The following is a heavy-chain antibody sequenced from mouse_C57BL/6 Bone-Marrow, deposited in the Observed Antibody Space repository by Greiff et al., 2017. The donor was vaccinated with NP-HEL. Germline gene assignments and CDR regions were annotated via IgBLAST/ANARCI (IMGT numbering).Heavy chain of an antibody. CDR3: ARRSLITPVVPHGYFDV. J-gene: IGHJ1*03. CDR2: ISNGGGST. Sequence: EVHLVESGGGLVQPGGSLKLSCAASGFTFSDYYMYWVRQTPEKRLEWVAYISNGGGSTYYPDTVKGRFPISRDNAKNTLYLQMSRLKSEDTAMYYCARRSLITPVVPHGYFDVWGTGTTVTVSS. D-gene: IGHD1-1*01. CDR1: GFTFSDYY. V-gene: IGHV5-12*01.